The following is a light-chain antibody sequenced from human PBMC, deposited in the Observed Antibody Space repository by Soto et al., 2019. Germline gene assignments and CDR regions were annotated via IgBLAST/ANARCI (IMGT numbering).Light chain of an antibody. CDR3: QSYDSSLATFV. V-gene: IGLV1-40*01. CDR2: GDN. J-gene: IGLJ1*01. CDR1: SSNIGAEYD. Sequence: QSVLTQPPSVSGAPGQRVAISCTVSSSNIGAEYDVHWHQQLPGTAPKRLIYGDNNRPSGVPDRFSGSKSGTSASLAITGLQPEDEADYYCQSYDSSLATFVFGTGTKVTVL.